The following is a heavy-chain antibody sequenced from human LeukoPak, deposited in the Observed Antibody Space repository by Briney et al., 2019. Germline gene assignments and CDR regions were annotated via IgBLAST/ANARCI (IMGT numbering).Heavy chain of an antibody. CDR3: ARRWGNIVGVTYEY. CDR2: INHSGST. V-gene: IGHV4-34*01. CDR1: GGSFSGYY. D-gene: IGHD3-16*01. Sequence: SETLSLTCAVYGGSFSGYYWSWIRQPPGKGLEWIGEINHSGSTNYNPSLKSRVTMSVHTSENQFSLRLNSVTAVDTAVYYCARRWGNIVGVTYEYWGQGTLVTVSS. J-gene: IGHJ4*02.